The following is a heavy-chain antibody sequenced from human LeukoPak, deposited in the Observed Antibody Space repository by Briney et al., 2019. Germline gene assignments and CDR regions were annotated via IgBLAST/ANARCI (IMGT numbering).Heavy chain of an antibody. D-gene: IGHD1-7*01. CDR2: INHSGST. V-gene: IGHV4-34*01. CDR1: GGSFSGYY. Sequence: SETLSLTCAVYGGSFSGYYWSWIRQPPGKGLEWIGEINHSGSTNYNPSLKSRVTISVDTSENQFSLKLSSVTAADTAVYYCASLKGTTGTTEEVVDYWGQGTLVTVAS. J-gene: IGHJ4*02. CDR3: ASLKGTTGTTEEVVDY.